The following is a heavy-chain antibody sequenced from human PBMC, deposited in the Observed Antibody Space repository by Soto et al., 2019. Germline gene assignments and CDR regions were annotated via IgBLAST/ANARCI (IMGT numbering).Heavy chain of an antibody. CDR3: ARDNWDYLAIDH. CDR2: IYHSGST. V-gene: IGHV4-31*03. J-gene: IGHJ4*02. CDR1: GGSITSGGYY. D-gene: IGHD1-7*01. Sequence: SETLSLTCSVSGGSITSGGYYWSWVRQQPGKGLEWIGYIYHSGSTYNNPSLTSRLTMSVDTSKNQFSLRLRSVTAADTAIYYCARDNWDYLAIDHWGQGTLVTVSS.